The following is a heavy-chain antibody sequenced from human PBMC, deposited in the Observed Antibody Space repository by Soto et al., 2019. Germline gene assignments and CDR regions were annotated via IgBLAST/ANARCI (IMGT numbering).Heavy chain of an antibody. Sequence: SETLSLTCAVYGGSFSGYYWSWIRQPPGKGLEWIGEINHSGSTNYNPSLKSRVTISVDTSKNQFSLKLSSVTAADTAVYYCARGPRTMIVVPGYYYYGMDVWGQGTTVTVSS. D-gene: IGHD3-22*01. J-gene: IGHJ6*02. CDR2: INHSGST. CDR1: GGSFSGYY. V-gene: IGHV4-34*01. CDR3: ARGPRTMIVVPGYYYYGMDV.